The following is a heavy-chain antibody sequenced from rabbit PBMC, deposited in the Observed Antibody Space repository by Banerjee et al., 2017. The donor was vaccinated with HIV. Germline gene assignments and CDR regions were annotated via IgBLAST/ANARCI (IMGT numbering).Heavy chain of an antibody. J-gene: IGHJ4*01. CDR1: GFDFSSYY. Sequence: QLEESGGDLVKPGASLTLSCTASGFDFSSYYMSWVRQAPGKGLEWIGDIYAGSGSTYYASWVNGRFTISSDNAQNTVDLQMNSLTAADTATYFCARVSGYAGYGVANLWGPGTLVTVS. CDR3: ARVSGYAGYGVANL. V-gene: IGHV1S7*01. D-gene: IGHD7-1*01. CDR2: IYAGSGST.